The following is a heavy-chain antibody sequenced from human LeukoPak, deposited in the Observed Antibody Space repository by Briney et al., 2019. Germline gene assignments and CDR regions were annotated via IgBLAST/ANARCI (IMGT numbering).Heavy chain of an antibody. CDR3: ARAKGLRYFDWLPTTYYYYYMDV. J-gene: IGHJ6*03. Sequence: PSETLSLTCTVSGGSISSYYWSWIRQPPGKGLEWIGYIYYSGSTNYNPSLKSRVTISVDTSKNQFSLKLSSVTAADTAVYYCARAKGLRYFDWLPTTYYYYYMDVWGKGTTVTISS. CDR1: GGSISSYY. CDR2: IYYSGST. D-gene: IGHD3-9*01. V-gene: IGHV4-59*01.